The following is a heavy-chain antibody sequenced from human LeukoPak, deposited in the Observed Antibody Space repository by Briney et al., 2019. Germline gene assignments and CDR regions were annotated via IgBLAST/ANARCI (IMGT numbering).Heavy chain of an antibody. CDR2: IGGRDDRT. D-gene: IGHD3-3*01. Sequence: GGSLRFSCAASGFTFTGHTMTWLRQAPGKGLEWVSIIGGRDDRTYYADSVKARFTISRDNSKNILYLQMNSLRAEDTAVYYCAKDPNPFYDFWSGYKWGQGTLVTVSS. V-gene: IGHV3-23*01. CDR1: GFTFTGHT. CDR3: AKDPNPFYDFWSGYK. J-gene: IGHJ4*02.